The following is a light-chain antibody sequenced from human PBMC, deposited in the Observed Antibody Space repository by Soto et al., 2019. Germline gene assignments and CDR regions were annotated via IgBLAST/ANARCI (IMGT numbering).Light chain of an antibody. V-gene: IGLV2-14*01. CDR2: EVS. CDR1: SSDVGGYNY. J-gene: IGLJ2*01. CDR3: SSYTSRTTLVV. Sequence: QSVLTQPASVSGSPGQSITISCNGTSSDVGGYNYVSWYQQYPGKAHKLLIYEVSNRPSGASNRVAGSKSGHTASLTISGLQAEDEAVYYCSSYTSRTTLVVFGGGTNVTVL.